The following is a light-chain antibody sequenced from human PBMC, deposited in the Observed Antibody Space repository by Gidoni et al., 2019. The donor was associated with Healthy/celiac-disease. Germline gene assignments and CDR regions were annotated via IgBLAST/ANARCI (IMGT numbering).Light chain of an antibody. CDR3: AAWDDSLNGQGV. J-gene: IGLJ2*01. CDR1: RSNIGSNT. V-gene: IGLV1-44*01. CDR2: SNN. Sequence: QSVLTQPPSASGTPGQRVTISCSGSRSNIGSNTVNWYQQLPGTAPKLLSYSNNQRPSGVPDRFSGSKSGTSASLAISGLQSEDEADYYCAAWDDSLNGQGVFGGGTKLTVL.